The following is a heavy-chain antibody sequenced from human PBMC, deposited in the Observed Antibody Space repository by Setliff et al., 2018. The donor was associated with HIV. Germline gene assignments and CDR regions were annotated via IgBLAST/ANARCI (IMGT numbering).Heavy chain of an antibody. D-gene: IGHD3-10*01. J-gene: IGHJ3*02. CDR3: AGAGGGFYYGSGSYYPAGAFDI. Sequence: PSETLSLTCTVSGGSISSYYWCWIRQPPGKGLEWIGYIYYSGSTNYNPSLKSRVTITVDTSKNQFSLKLSSVTAADTAVYYCAGAGGGFYYGSGSYYPAGAFDIWGQGTMVTVSS. CDR1: GGSISSYY. CDR2: IYYSGST. V-gene: IGHV4-59*01.